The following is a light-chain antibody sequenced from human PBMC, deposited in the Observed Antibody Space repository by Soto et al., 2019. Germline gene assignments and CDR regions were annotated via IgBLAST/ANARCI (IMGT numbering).Light chain of an antibody. Sequence: IQITQSPATLSASVGDRVTLTCRASQSIRSWLTWYQQKPGKAPKLLIYAASSLQSGVPSRFSGSGYGKEFTLTIRSLQPEDFATYYCQKNYSSPITFGQGTRL. CDR3: QKNYSSPIT. J-gene: IGKJ5*01. CDR1: QSIRSW. CDR2: AAS. V-gene: IGKV1-39*01.